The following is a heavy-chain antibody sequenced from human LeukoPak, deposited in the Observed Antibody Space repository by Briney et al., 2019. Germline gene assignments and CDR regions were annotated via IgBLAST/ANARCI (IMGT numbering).Heavy chain of an antibody. Sequence: PSETLSLTCTVSGGSISSYYWSWIRQPPGKGLEWIGYIYYSGSTNYNPSLKSRVTISVDTSKNQFSLKLSSVTAADTAVYYCARGEQFYYSYMDVWGKGTTVTVSS. CDR2: IYYSGST. D-gene: IGHD1/OR15-1a*01. CDR3: ARGEQFYYSYMDV. CDR1: GGSISSYY. V-gene: IGHV4-59*01. J-gene: IGHJ6*03.